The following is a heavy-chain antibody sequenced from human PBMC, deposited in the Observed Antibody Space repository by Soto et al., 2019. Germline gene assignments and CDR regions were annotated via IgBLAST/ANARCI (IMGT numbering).Heavy chain of an antibody. D-gene: IGHD2-21*02. J-gene: IGHJ4*02. CDR1: GFTFSNYA. Sequence: EVQLLESGGGLVQPGGSLRLSCAASGFTFSNYAMSWVRQAPGKGLEWVSGISGGGGSSYYADSVKGRFTISRDNSKNTLYLHMNSLRAEDTVVYYCAHNCGVDCHSVFFYWGQGTLVIVSS. V-gene: IGHV3-23*01. CDR2: ISGGGGSS. CDR3: AHNCGVDCHSVFFY.